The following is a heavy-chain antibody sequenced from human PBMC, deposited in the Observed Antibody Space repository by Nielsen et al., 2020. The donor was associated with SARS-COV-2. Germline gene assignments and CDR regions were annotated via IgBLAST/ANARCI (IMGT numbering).Heavy chain of an antibody. CDR2: IYYSGST. V-gene: IGHV4-39*01. Sequence: SETLSLTCTVSGGSISSSSYYWGWIRQPPGKGLEWIGSIYYSGSTYYNPSLKSRVTISVDTSKNQFSLKLSSVTAADTAVYYCARHVGALWFGELMYGMDVWGQGTTVTVSS. CDR3: ARHVGALWFGELMYGMDV. J-gene: IGHJ6*02. D-gene: IGHD3-10*01. CDR1: GGSISSSSYY.